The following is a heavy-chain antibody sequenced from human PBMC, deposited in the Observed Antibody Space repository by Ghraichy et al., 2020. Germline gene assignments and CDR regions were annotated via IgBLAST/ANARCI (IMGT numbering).Heavy chain of an antibody. J-gene: IGHJ4*02. D-gene: IGHD2-2*01. CDR3: ARGPAAIDY. CDR1: GDSVSSNSAA. CDR2: TYYRSTWYT. V-gene: IGHV6-1*01. Sequence: ETLSLTCAISGDSVSSNSAAWNWIRQSPSRGLEWLGRTYYRSTWYTDYAPSVRSRVTINSDTSKNQFSLQLSSVTPEDTAVYYCARGPAAIDYWGQGTLVTVSS.